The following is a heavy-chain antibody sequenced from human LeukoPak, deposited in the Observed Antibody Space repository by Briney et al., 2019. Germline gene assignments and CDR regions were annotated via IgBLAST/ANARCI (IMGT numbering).Heavy chain of an antibody. CDR2: ISSDGSST. V-gene: IGHV3-74*01. CDR3: ARAATTYYYDTSGYY. J-gene: IGHJ4*02. D-gene: IGHD3-22*01. CDR1: GFTFSSFW. Sequence: GGSLRLSCAASGFTFSSFWMHWVRQPPGKGLVWVSRISSDGSSTSYADSVKGRFTISRDNARNTLYLRMNSLRADDTAVYYCARAATTYYYDTSGYYWGQGTLVTVSS.